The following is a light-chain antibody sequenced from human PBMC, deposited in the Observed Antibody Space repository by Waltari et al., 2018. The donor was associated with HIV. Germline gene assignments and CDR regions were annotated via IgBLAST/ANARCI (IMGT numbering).Light chain of an antibody. CDR1: SSAVGDYNY. V-gene: IGLV2-14*01. CDR3: SSYTTSSSWV. Sequence: PGQSITISCTGTSSAVGDYNYVSWYQQHPGRAPKVMIYEVSNRPSGVSNRFSGSKSGNTASLTISGLQAEDEADYYCSSYTTSSSWVFGGGTKVTVL. CDR2: EVS. J-gene: IGLJ3*02.